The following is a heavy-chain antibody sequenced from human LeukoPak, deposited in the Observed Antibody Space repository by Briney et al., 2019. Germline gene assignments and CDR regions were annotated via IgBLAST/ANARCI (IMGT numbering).Heavy chain of an antibody. CDR2: ISGSNGKT. V-gene: IGHV1-18*01. J-gene: IGHJ5*02. CDR3: AREGALHDTGDHYLSWFDP. CDR1: GYSFSSYG. Sequence: ASVKVSCKTSGYSFSSYGIAWVRQAPGQGLEWMGWISGSNGKTDYAENLQGRVTITTDTSTSTGYMELRSLRSDDTAVYYCAREGALHDTGDHYLSWFDPWGQGTLVTVSS. D-gene: IGHD2-8*02.